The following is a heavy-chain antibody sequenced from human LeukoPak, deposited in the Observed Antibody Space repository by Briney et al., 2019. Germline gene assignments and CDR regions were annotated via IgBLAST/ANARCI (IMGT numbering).Heavy chain of an antibody. CDR2: INHSGST. CDR1: GGSFSGYY. D-gene: IGHD6-6*01. CDR3: ARERIAARPDYYYYYMDV. V-gene: IGHV4-34*01. J-gene: IGHJ6*03. Sequence: SETLFLTCAVYGGSFSGYYWSWIRQPPGKVLEWIGEINHSGSTNYNPSLKSRVTISVDTSKNQFSLRLSSVTAADTAVYYCARERIAARPDYYYYYMDVWGKGTTVTVSS.